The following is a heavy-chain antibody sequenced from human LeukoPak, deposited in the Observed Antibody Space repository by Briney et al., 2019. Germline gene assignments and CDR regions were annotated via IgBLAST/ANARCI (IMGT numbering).Heavy chain of an antibody. Sequence: PGRSLRLSCAASGFTFSSYGMHWLRQAPGKGLEWVAVISYDGSNKYYADSVKGRFTISRDNSKNTLYLQMNSLRAEDTAVYDCAKEVCGGDCYLIDYWGQGTLVTVSS. CDR1: GFTFSSYG. J-gene: IGHJ4*02. CDR2: ISYDGSNK. CDR3: AKEVCGGDCYLIDY. V-gene: IGHV3-30*18. D-gene: IGHD2-21*02.